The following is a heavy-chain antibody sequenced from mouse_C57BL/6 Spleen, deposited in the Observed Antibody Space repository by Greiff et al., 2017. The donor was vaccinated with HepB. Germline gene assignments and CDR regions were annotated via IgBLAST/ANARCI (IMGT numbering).Heavy chain of an antibody. D-gene: IGHD1-1*01. CDR2: IDPETGGT. J-gene: IGHJ2*01. V-gene: IGHV1-15*01. Sequence: VQRVESGAELVRPGASVTLSCKASGYTFTDYEMHWVKQTPVHGLEWIGAIDPETGGTAYNQKFKGKAILTADKSSSTAYMELRSLTSEDSAVYYCTRSVVAFTDFDYWGQGTTLTVSS. CDR1: GYTFTDYE. CDR3: TRSVVAFTDFDY.